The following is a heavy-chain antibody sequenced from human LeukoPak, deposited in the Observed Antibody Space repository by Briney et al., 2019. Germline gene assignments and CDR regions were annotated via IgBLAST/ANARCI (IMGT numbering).Heavy chain of an antibody. CDR2: ISGSGGTA. V-gene: IGHV3-23*01. CDR3: AKKGYYDGSGYYMYYFDH. Sequence: GGSLRLSCAASGFTFSSYSMNWVRQAPGKGLEWVSSISGSGGTAYYADSVKGRFTISRDNSKNTLYLQMNSLRAEDTAVYYCAKKGYYDGSGYYMYYFDHWGQGTLVTVSS. CDR1: GFTFSSYS. J-gene: IGHJ4*02. D-gene: IGHD3-22*01.